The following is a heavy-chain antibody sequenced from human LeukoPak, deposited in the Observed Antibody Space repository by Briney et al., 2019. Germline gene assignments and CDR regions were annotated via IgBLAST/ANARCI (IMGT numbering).Heavy chain of an antibody. D-gene: IGHD6-19*01. V-gene: IGHV3-48*03. CDR1: GFTFSSYE. CDR2: ISSSGSTI. CDR3: ASLSPAVAGYFDY. Sequence: GGSLRLSCAASGFTFSSYEMNWVRQAPGKGLEWVSYISSSGSTIYYADSVEGRFTISRDNAKNSLYLQMNSLRAEDTAVYYCASLSPAVAGYFDYWGQGTLVTVSS. J-gene: IGHJ4*02.